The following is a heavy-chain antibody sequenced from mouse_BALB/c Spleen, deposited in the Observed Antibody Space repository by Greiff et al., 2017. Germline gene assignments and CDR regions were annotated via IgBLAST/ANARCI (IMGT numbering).Heavy chain of an antibody. V-gene: IGHV5-6*01. J-gene: IGHJ4*01. D-gene: IGHD2-2*01. CDR3: ARHGYDETSPYAMDY. CDR1: GFTFSSYG. Sequence: EVQLVESGGDLVKPGGSLKLSCAASGFTFSSYGMSWVRQTPDKRLEWVATISSGGSYTYYPDSVKGRFTISRDNAKNTLYLQMSSLKSEDTAMYYCARHGYDETSPYAMDYWGQGTSVTVSS. CDR2: ISSGGSYT.